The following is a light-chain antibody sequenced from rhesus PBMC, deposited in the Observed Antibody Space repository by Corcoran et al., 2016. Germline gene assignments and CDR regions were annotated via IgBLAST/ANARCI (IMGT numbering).Light chain of an antibody. V-gene: IGKV1-22*01. CDR3: QQYNSSPT. CDR1: QDINSW. Sequence: DIQMTQSPSSLSASVGDTVTITCRASQDINSWLAWYQQKAGKAPKLLIDMASSLQSGVPSRFSGSGSGTNFTLTISGLQSEDSATYYCQQYNSSPTFGGGTKVEIK. J-gene: IGKJ4*01. CDR2: MAS.